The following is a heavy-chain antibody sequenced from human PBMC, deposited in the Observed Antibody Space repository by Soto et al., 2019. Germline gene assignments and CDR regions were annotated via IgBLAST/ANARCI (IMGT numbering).Heavy chain of an antibody. V-gene: IGHV1-3*01. D-gene: IGHD6-6*01. CDR2: INAGNGNT. CDR3: ARAGKVRTIAARPNWFDP. J-gene: IGHJ5*02. CDR1: GYTFTSYA. Sequence: QVQLVQSGAEVKKPGASVKVSCKASGYTFTSYAMHWVRQAPGQRLEWMGWINAGNGNTKYSQKFQGRVTITRDTSASTAYMELSSLRSEDTAVYYCARAGKVRTIAARPNWFDPWGQGTLVTVSS.